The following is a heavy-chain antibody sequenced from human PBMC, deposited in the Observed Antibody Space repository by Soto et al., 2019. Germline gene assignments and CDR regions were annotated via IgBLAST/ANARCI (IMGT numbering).Heavy chain of an antibody. CDR2: IIPISGTA. D-gene: IGHD2-2*01. J-gene: IGHJ6*02. CDR3: ARSQGSSTSLEIYYYYYYGMDV. V-gene: IGHV1-69*01. CDR1: GGTFSSYA. Sequence: QVQLVQSGAEVKKPGSSVKVSCKASGGTFSSYAISWVRQAPGQGLEWMGGIIPISGTANYAQKFQDRVTITADESRSTAYMELGSLRSEDTAVYYCARSQGSSTSLEIYYYYYYGMDVWGQGTTVTVSS.